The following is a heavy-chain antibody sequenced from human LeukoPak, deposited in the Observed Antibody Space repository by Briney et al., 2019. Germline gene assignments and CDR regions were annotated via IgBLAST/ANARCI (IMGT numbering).Heavy chain of an antibody. V-gene: IGHV3-9*01. CDR1: GFTFDDYA. CDR2: ISWNSGSI. J-gene: IGHJ4*02. D-gene: IGHD5-12*01. Sequence: GGSLRLSCAASGFTFDDYAMHWVRQAPGKGLEWVSGISWNSGSIGYADSVKGRFTISRDNAKNSLYLQMNSLRAEDTALYYCALISGYDSSPDYWGQGTLVTVSS. CDR3: ALISGYDSSPDY.